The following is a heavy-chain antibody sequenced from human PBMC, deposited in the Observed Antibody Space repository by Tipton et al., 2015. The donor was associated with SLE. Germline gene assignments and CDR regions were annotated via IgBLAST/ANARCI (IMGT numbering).Heavy chain of an antibody. Sequence: SLRLSCAASGFTFSSYAMSWVRQAPGKGLEWVSAISGGGGSTYYPDSGKGRFTISRDNSKNTLYLQMNSLRAEDTAVYYCAKYSGWIYWGQGTLVTVSS. J-gene: IGHJ4*02. CDR1: GFTFSSYA. V-gene: IGHV3-23*01. CDR2: ISGGGGST. D-gene: IGHD6-19*01. CDR3: AKYSGWIY.